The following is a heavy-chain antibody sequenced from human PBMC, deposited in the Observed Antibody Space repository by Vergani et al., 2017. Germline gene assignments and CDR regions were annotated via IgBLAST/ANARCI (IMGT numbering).Heavy chain of an antibody. Sequence: QVQLVQSGAEVKKPGSSVKVSCKASGGTFSSYAISWVRQAPGQGLEWMGGIIPIFGTANYAQKFQGRVTITADESTSTAYMELRSLRSEDTAVYYCAREAAAAPNYYYYYGMDVWGQGTTVTVSS. CDR3: AREAAAAPNYYYYYGMDV. D-gene: IGHD6-25*01. V-gene: IGHV1-69*12. J-gene: IGHJ6*02. CDR2: IIPIFGTA. CDR1: GGTFSSYA.